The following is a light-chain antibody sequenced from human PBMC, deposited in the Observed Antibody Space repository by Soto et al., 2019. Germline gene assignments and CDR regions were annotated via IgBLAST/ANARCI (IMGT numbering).Light chain of an antibody. CDR3: QQYGSSIPLT. CDR2: AAS. V-gene: IGKV3-20*01. J-gene: IGKJ4*01. Sequence: EIVLTQSPGTLSLSPGERATLSCRASQSVSSSYLAWYQQKPGQAPRLLIYAASSRATGIPDRFSGSGSGTDFTLTISRLEPEDFAVYFCQQYGSSIPLTFGGGTKVEIK. CDR1: QSVSSSY.